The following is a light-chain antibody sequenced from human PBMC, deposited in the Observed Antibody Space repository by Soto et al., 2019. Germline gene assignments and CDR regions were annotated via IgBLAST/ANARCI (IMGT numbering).Light chain of an antibody. CDR3: SSYTSSSTPLYV. CDR2: DVS. V-gene: IGLV2-14*01. Sequence: QSVLNQPASVSGSPGQSITISCTGTSSDVGGYNYVSWYQQHPGKAPKLMIYDVSNRPSGVSNRFSGSKSGNTASLTISGLQAEDEADYYCSSYTSSSTPLYVFGTGTKLTVL. J-gene: IGLJ1*01. CDR1: SSDVGGYNY.